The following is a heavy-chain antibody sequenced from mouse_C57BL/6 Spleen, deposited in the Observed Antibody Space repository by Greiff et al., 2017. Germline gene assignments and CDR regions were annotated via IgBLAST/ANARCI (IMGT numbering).Heavy chain of an antibody. CDR2: IDPSDSYT. V-gene: IGHV1-50*01. CDR3: ARGESSFAY. Sequence: QVQLQQPGAELVKPGASVKLSCKASGYTFTSYWMQWVKQRPGQGLEWIGEIDPSDSYTNYNQKFKGKATLTVDTSSSTAYMQLSSLTSEDSAVYYCARGESSFAYWGQGTLVTVSA. CDR1: GYTFTSYW. D-gene: IGHD6-2*01. J-gene: IGHJ3*01.